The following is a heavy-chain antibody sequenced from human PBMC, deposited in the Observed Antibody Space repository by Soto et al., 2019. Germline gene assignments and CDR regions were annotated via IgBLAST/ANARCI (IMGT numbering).Heavy chain of an antibody. CDR1: GYTLAELS. CDR2: LDPEDGET. V-gene: IGHV1-24*01. CDR3: AADMVNVLNSYPPLGY. Sequence: QVQLVQSGAQVKKPRASVKVSCKVSGYTLAELSMHWVPQAAGKGLEGMGGLDPEDGETVDAQKFQVRLTMAEDTATDTAYMELSSLTSEDTAFYYCAADMVNVLNSYPPLGYWGQGTLVTVSS. D-gene: IGHD3-16*01. J-gene: IGHJ4*02.